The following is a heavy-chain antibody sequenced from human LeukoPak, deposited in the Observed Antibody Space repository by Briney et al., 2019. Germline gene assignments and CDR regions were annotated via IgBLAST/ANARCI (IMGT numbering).Heavy chain of an antibody. V-gene: IGHV4-38-2*02. CDR2: IYYSGST. CDR1: GYSISSGYY. Sequence: PSETLSLTCTVSGYSISSGYYWGWIRQPPGKGLEWIGSIYYSGSTYYNPSLKSRVTISVDTSKNQFSLKLSSVTAADTAVYYCARYNYDFWSGYSKWFDPWGQGTLVTVSS. J-gene: IGHJ5*02. CDR3: ARYNYDFWSGYSKWFDP. D-gene: IGHD3-3*01.